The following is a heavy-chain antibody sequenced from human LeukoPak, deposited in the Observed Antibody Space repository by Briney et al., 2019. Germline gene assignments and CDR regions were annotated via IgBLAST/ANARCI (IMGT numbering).Heavy chain of an antibody. J-gene: IGHJ3*02. D-gene: IGHD2-2*01. Sequence: GESLKISCKGSGYSFTSYWIGWVRQMPGKGLEWMGIIYPGDSDTRYSPSFQGQVTISADESISTAYLQWSSLKASDTAMYYCASQYCGSTSCSRTEAFDIWGQGTMVTVSS. CDR3: ASQYCGSTSCSRTEAFDI. CDR2: IYPGDSDT. CDR1: GYSFTSYW. V-gene: IGHV5-51*01.